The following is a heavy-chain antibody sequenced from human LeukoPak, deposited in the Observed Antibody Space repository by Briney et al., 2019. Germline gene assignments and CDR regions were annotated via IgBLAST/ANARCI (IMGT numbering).Heavy chain of an antibody. CDR3: AREGGYDSSGDYFDY. CDR2: IYHSGST. Sequence: PSETLSLTCAVSGGSISSSNWWSWVRQPPGKGLEWIGEIYHSGSTNYNPSLKSRVTISVDKSKNQFSLKLSSVTAADTAVYYCAREGGYDSSGDYFDYWGQGTLVTVSS. J-gene: IGHJ4*02. D-gene: IGHD3-22*01. CDR1: GGSISSSNW. V-gene: IGHV4-4*02.